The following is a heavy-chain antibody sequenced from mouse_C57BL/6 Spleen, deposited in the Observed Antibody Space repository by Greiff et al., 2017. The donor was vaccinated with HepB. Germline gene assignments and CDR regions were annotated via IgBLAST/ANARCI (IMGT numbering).Heavy chain of an antibody. V-gene: IGHV1-82*01. J-gene: IGHJ2*01. Sequence: VKLQESGPELVKPGASVKISCKASGYAFSSSWMNWVKQRPGKGLEWIGRIYPGDGDTNYNGKFKGKATLTADKSSSTAYMQLSSLTSEDSAVYFCARYDLDYWGQGTTLTVSS. D-gene: IGHD2-3*01. CDR1: GYAFSSSW. CDR2: IYPGDGDT. CDR3: ARYDLDY.